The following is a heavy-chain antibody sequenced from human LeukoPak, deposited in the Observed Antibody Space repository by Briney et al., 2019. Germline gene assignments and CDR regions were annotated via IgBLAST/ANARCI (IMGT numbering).Heavy chain of an antibody. J-gene: IGHJ4*02. D-gene: IGHD1-7*01. Sequence: ASVKVSCKASGYTFTGYYMRWVRQAPGQGLEWMGWINPNSGGTNYAQKFQGRVTLTRDTSISTAYMELSRLRSDDTAVYYCARVRAITGTTPVGYWGQGTLVTVSS. CDR1: GYTFTGYY. CDR2: INPNSGGT. V-gene: IGHV1-2*02. CDR3: ARVRAITGTTPVGY.